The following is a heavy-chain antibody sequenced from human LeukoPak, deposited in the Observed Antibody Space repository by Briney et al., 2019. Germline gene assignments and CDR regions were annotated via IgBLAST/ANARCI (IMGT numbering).Heavy chain of an antibody. CDR3: ARGVVTAIPYYFDY. CDR2: IIPIFGTA. V-gene: IGHV1-69*01. Sequence: ASVKVSCKASGGTFSSYAISWVRQAPGQGPEWMGGIIPIFGTANYAQKFQGRVTITADESTSTAYMELSSLRSEDTAVYYCARGVVTAIPYYFDYWGQGTLVTVSS. CDR1: GGTFSSYA. J-gene: IGHJ4*02. D-gene: IGHD2-21*02.